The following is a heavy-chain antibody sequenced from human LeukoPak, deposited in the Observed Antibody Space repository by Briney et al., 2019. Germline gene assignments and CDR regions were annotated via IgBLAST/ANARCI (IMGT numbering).Heavy chain of an antibody. Sequence: KPSETLSLTCTVSGGSISSYYWSWIRQPPGKGLEWIGYIYYSGSTNYNPSLKSRVTISVDTSKNQFSLKLSSVTAADTAVYYCARQAYYSPGAFDIWGQGTMVTVSS. CDR3: ARQAYYSPGAFDI. V-gene: IGHV4-59*08. CDR1: GGSISSYY. D-gene: IGHD2-21*01. CDR2: IYYSGST. J-gene: IGHJ3*02.